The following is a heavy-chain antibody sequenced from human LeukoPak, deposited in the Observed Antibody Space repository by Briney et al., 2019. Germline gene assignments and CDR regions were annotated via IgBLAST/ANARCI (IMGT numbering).Heavy chain of an antibody. CDR1: GFTFSSYG. Sequence: PGGSLRLSCAASGFTFSSYGMHWVRQAPGKGLEWVAVISYDGSNKYYADSVKGRFTISRDNSKNTLYLQMNSLRAEDTAVYYRAKGRGDILTGYYYFDYWGQGTLVTVSS. CDR3: AKGRGDILTGYYYFDY. J-gene: IGHJ4*02. D-gene: IGHD3-9*01. CDR2: ISYDGSNK. V-gene: IGHV3-30*18.